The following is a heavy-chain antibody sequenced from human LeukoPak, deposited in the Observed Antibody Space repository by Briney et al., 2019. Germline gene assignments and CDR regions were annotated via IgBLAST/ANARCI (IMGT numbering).Heavy chain of an antibody. Sequence: TSETLSLTCTVSGGSISSSSYYWSWIRQPPGKGLEWIGYIYYSGSTNYNPSLKSRVTISVDTSKKQVSLKLSSVTAADTAVYYCARSDFSYFNYCMDVWGKGTTVTVSS. CDR2: IYYSGST. CDR3: ARSDFSYFNYCMDV. CDR1: GGSISSSSYY. D-gene: IGHD2/OR15-2a*01. V-gene: IGHV4-61*01. J-gene: IGHJ6*03.